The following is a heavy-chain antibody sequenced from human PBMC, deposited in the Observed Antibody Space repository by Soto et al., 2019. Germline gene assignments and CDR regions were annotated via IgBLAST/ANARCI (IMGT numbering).Heavy chain of an antibody. CDR2: IEYDGSNK. CDR1: GFTFSTYG. J-gene: IGHJ6*02. Sequence: PGGSLRLSCAASGFTFSTYGMHWVRQSPGKGLEWLAVIEYDGSNKCYADSVKGRFTISRDSSQNTVYLQVSSLGGEDTAVYYCAKDRSISSVAGMDVWGQGTTVTVSS. V-gene: IGHV3-30*18. CDR3: AKDRSISSVAGMDV. D-gene: IGHD6-6*01.